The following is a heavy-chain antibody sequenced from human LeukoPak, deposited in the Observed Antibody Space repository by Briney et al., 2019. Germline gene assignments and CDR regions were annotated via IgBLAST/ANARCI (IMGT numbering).Heavy chain of an antibody. Sequence: GGSLRLSCAASGFTLSTYDMSWVRQAPTKGLEWVSAIGGDGGTTYADSVKGRFTISRDNSKNTLYLQMNSLRAEDTAIYYCAKTVPYWYFDLWGHGTLVTVSS. D-gene: IGHD4-11*01. CDR1: GFTLSTYD. CDR2: IGGDGGTT. J-gene: IGHJ2*01. V-gene: IGHV3-23*01. CDR3: AKTVPYWYFDL.